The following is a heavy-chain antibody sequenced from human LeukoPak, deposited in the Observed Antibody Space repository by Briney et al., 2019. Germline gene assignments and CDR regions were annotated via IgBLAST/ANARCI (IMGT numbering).Heavy chain of an antibody. J-gene: IGHJ4*02. Sequence: GGSLRLSCEASGFTFSSYWMSWVRQAPGKGLEWVANIRDDGGEIYYVDSVKGRFTVSRDNAKSSLFLQMNSLRAEDAAVYYCARDKPRGSYYGSIFDSWGQGTLVTVSS. V-gene: IGHV3-7*01. CDR2: IRDDGGEI. CDR3: ARDKPRGSYYGSIFDS. CDR1: GFTFSSYW. D-gene: IGHD1-26*01.